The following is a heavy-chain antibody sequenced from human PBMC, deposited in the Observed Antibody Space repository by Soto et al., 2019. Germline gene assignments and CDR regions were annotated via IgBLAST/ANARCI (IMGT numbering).Heavy chain of an antibody. J-gene: IGHJ4*02. Sequence: QVQLVESGGGAVQPGESLRLSCVASGFDFTYYAMHWVRQAPGKGLESVAVMSSDGSKIHHTDSVKGRFTISRDNSKNTLYLQMNSRRKEDTAVYFCAKDEGVGGTLGLFAYWGQGTLVSVSS. V-gene: IGHV3-30*18. CDR2: MSSDGSKI. D-gene: IGHD1-26*01. CDR1: GFDFTYYA. CDR3: AKDEGVGGTLGLFAY.